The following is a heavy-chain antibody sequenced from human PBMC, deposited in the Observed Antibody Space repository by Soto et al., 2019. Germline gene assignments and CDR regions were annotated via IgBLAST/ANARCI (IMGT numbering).Heavy chain of an antibody. J-gene: IGHJ6*02. CDR1: GGTFSSYA. Sequence: QVQLVQSGAEVKKPGSSVKVSCKASGGTFSSYAISWVRQAPGQGLEWMGGIIPIFGTANYAQKFQGRVTITADESTSTAYMELSSLRSEDTTVYYWARDWVIYQCQLLAYYYYGMDVWGQGTTVTFSS. CDR3: ARDWVIYQCQLLAYYYYGMDV. D-gene: IGHD2-2*01. CDR2: IIPIFGTA. V-gene: IGHV1-69*01.